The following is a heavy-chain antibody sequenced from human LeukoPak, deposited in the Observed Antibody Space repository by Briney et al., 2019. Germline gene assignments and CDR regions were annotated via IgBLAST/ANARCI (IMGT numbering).Heavy chain of an antibody. Sequence: SETLSLTCAVYGGSFSGYYWSWIRQPPGKGLEWIGEINHSGSTNYNPSLKSRVTISVDTSKNQFSLKLSSVTAADTAVYYCARPEVWYFDLWGRGTLVTVSS. CDR2: INHSGST. D-gene: IGHD1-14*01. J-gene: IGHJ2*01. V-gene: IGHV4-34*01. CDR3: ARPEVWYFDL. CDR1: GGSFSGYY.